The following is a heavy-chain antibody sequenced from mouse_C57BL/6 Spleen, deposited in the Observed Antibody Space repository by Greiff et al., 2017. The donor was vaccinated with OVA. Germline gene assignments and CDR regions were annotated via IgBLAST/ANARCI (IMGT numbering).Heavy chain of an antibody. CDR1: GYTFTSYD. J-gene: IGHJ3*01. D-gene: IGHD1-1*01. V-gene: IGHV1-85*01. CDR2: IYPRDGST. Sequence: QVQLQQSGPELVKPGASVKLSCKASGYTFTSYDINWVKQRPGQGLEWIGWIYPRDGSTKYNEKFKGTATLTVDTSSSAAYMELHSLSSEDSAVYCCARSDYGISYDWFAYWGQGTLVTVSA. CDR3: ARSDYGISYDWFAY.